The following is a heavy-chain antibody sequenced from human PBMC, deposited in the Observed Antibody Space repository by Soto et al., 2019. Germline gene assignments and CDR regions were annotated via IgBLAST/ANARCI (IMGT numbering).Heavy chain of an antibody. CDR3: ARTYYDFWSGNDYYYYYMDV. J-gene: IGHJ6*03. D-gene: IGHD3-3*01. CDR1: GYTFTSYC. CDR2: ISAYNGNT. V-gene: IGHV1-18*01. Sequence: ASVKVSCKASGYTFTSYCISWVRQAPGQGLEWMGWISAYNGNTNYAQKLQGRVTMTTDTSTSTAYMELRSLRSDDTAVYYCARTYYDFWSGNDYYYYYMDVWGKGTTVTVSS.